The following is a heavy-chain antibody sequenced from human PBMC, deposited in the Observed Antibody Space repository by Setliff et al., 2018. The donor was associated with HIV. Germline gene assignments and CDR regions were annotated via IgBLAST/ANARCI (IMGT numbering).Heavy chain of an antibody. CDR2: IIPTFGTV. CDR3: GRSRRDCGGGACKSDWFDP. Sequence: VSCKASGGTFSSYGISWVRQAPGQGLEWVGGIIPTFGTVNYAQKFQGRVSIITDESTNTAYMELSSLRSGDTAVYYCGRSRRDCGGGACKSDWFDPWGQGTLVTVSS. CDR1: GGTFSSYG. D-gene: IGHD2-21*01. V-gene: IGHV1-69*05. J-gene: IGHJ5*02.